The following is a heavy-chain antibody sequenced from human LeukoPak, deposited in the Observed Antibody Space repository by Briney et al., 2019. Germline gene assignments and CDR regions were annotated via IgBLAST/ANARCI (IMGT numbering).Heavy chain of an antibody. D-gene: IGHD2-2*01. CDR3: ARAARYCSSTSCYYYYCYMDV. V-gene: IGHV3-7*01. CDR2: IKQDGSEK. Sequence: PGGSLRLSCAASGFTFSSYWMSWVRQAPGKGLEWVANIKQDGSEKYYVDSVKGRFTISRDNAKNSLYLQMNSLRAEDTAVYYCARAARYCSSTSCYYYYCYMDVWGKGTTVTVSS. J-gene: IGHJ6*03. CDR1: GFTFSSYW.